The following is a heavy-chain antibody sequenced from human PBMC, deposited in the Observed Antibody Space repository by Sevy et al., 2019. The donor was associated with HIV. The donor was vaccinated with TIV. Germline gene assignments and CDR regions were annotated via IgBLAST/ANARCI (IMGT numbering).Heavy chain of an antibody. CDR1: GFIFSRYS. D-gene: IGHD2-21*02. J-gene: IGHJ6*02. V-gene: IGHV3-48*02. Sequence: GGSLRLSCTVSGFIFSRYSMKWVRQAPGKGLEWISYTSGNSGAIYYPDSVKGRFTVSRDNANNALFLQMSSLKDDDTAVYYCARGPDCGGDCDVGFYYPLDVWGQGTTITVSS. CDR3: ARGPDCGGDCDVGFYYPLDV. CDR2: TSGNSGAI.